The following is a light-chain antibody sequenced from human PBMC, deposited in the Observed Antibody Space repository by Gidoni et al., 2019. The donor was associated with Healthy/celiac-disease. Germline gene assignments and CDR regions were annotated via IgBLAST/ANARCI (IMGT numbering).Light chain of an antibody. V-gene: IGLV1-44*01. J-gene: IGLJ2*01. Sequence: QSVLTQPPSASGTPGQRVTISCSGSSSNIGRNTVNWYQQRPGTAPKLLIYSNNQRPSGVPDRFSGSKSGTSASLAISGLQSEDEADYYCAAWDDSLNGVVVGGGTKLTVL. CDR2: SNN. CDR1: SSNIGRNT. CDR3: AAWDDSLNGVV.